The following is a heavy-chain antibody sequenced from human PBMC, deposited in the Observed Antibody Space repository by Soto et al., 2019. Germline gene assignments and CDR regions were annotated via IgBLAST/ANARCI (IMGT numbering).Heavy chain of an antibody. J-gene: IGHJ4*02. D-gene: IGHD1-26*01. CDR2: ISYTGDT. CDR1: GDSVSSDGYF. V-gene: IGHV4-61*08. Sequence: QVQLRESGPGLMKPSETLSLTCTVSGDSVSSDGYFWTWVRQPPGQGLEWIAYISYTGDTNYNPSLKSRVTISVDTSRNQFSLKVRSVSAADTAMYFCARIVVGVTIDSWGQGTLVTVSS. CDR3: ARIVVGVTIDS.